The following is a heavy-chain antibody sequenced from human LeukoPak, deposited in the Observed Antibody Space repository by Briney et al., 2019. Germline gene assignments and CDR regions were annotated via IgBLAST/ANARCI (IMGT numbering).Heavy chain of an antibody. CDR2: IYYTGTT. J-gene: IGHJ6*02. V-gene: IGHV4-59*01. CDR1: GGSISNYY. Sequence: SETLSLTCAVSGGSISNYYWSWIRQPPGKALEWIGYIYYTGTTKYNPSLKSRATISLDTSKNQFSLKLTSVTAADTALFFCARGYDIDVWGQGTTVTVSS. CDR3: ARGYDIDV.